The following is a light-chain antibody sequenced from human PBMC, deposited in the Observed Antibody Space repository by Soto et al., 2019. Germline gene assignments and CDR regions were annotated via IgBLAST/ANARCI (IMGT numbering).Light chain of an antibody. CDR1: TNDIGSYNY. Sequence: QSVLTQPASVSGSPGQSITLSCAGTTNDIGSYNYVSWFQQHPGEAPKLIIFEVTHRPSGISTRFSGSKSGNTASLTISDLQAEDEALYYCSSYKFSTTLRVFGGGTQLT. CDR3: SSYKFSTTLRV. J-gene: IGLJ3*02. CDR2: EVT. V-gene: IGLV2-14*01.